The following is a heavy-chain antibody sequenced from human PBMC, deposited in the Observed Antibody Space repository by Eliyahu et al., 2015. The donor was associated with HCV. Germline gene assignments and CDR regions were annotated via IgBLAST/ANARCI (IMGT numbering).Heavy chain of an antibody. Sequence: QVQLVQSGAEVKKPGASVKVSCKVSGYTLTELSMHWVRQAPGKGLEWMGGFDPEDGETIYAQKFQGRVTMTEDTSTDTAYMELSSLRSEDTAVYYCATDGFGGVRDPGAFDIWGQGTMVTVSS. CDR2: FDPEDGET. V-gene: IGHV1-24*01. D-gene: IGHD3-10*01. CDR1: GYTLTELS. CDR3: ATDGFGGVRDPGAFDI. J-gene: IGHJ3*02.